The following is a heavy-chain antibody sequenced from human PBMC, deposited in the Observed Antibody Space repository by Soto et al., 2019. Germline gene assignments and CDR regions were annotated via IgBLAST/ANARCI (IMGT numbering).Heavy chain of an antibody. D-gene: IGHD2-15*01. CDR1: GLTFDVQS. CDR2: ITWDSGRI. J-gene: IGHJ4*02. Sequence: PGGSLRPSSVVSGLTFDVQSRHWIRQPPEKGVEWVSGITWDSGRIGYEDSEKGRFITSRDNAKTALYLQMNSMRPDDTAFYFCIKESKPGGLDYWGPGTLVTVSS. CDR3: IKESKPGGLDY. V-gene: IGHV3-9*01.